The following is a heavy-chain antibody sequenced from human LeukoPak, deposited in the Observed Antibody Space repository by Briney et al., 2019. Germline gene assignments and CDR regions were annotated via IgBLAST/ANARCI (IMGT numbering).Heavy chain of an antibody. CDR1: GFTLSSYW. Sequence: PGGSLRLSCVVSGFTLSSYWMRWVRQAPGKGLEWVANIKQDGSEKNYVDSVKGRFTIYRDNAKNSLFLQLDSLRADDTAVYYCACTQTFHYWLRGTLPTVSS. D-gene: IGHD2-8*01. V-gene: IGHV3-7*03. CDR2: IKQDGSEK. J-gene: IGHJ4*02. CDR3: ACTQTFHY.